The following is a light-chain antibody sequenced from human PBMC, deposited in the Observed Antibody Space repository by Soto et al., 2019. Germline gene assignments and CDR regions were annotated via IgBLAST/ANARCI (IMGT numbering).Light chain of an antibody. J-gene: IGKJ5*01. CDR1: QDISNY. CDR3: QQYDNLPIT. Sequence: DIQMTQSPTSLSASLGERGTITWQASQDISNYLNWYQQKPGKAPKLLIYDASNLETGVPSRFSGSGSGTDFTFTISSLQPEDIATYYCQQYDNLPITFGQGTRLEIK. CDR2: DAS. V-gene: IGKV1-33*01.